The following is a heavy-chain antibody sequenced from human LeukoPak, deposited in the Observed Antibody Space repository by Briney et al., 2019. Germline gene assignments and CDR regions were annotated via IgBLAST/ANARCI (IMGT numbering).Heavy chain of an antibody. CDR3: ARGGAYGSGSYYVFDP. V-gene: IGHV3-48*02. D-gene: IGHD3-10*01. Sequence: GGSLRLSCAASGFTFSNYNMNWVRQAPGKGLEWVSYIAISSSTMYYADSVKGRFTISRDNAKNSLYLQMNSLRDEDTAVYYCARGGAYGSGSYYVFDPWGQGTLVTVSS. CDR2: IAISSSTM. J-gene: IGHJ5*02. CDR1: GFTFSNYN.